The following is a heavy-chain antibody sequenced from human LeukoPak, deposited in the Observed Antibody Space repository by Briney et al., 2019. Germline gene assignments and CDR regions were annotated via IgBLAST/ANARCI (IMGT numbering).Heavy chain of an antibody. V-gene: IGHV4-34*01. D-gene: IGHD3-3*01. CDR2: INHSGST. Sequence: KPSETLSLTCAVYGGSFSGYYWSWIRQPPGKGLEWIGEINHSGSTNYNPSLKSRVTISVDTSKNQFSLKLSSVTAADTAVYYRARGDFWSGPGSHNWFDPWGQGTLVTVSS. CDR1: GGSFSGYY. CDR3: ARGDFWSGPGSHNWFDP. J-gene: IGHJ5*02.